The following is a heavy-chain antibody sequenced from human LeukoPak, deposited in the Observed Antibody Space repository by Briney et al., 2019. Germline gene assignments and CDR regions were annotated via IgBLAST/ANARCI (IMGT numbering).Heavy chain of an antibody. J-gene: IGHJ4*02. CDR2: ISGSGGST. Sequence: GGSLGLSCAASGFTFSSYAMSWVRQAPGKGLEWASAISGSGGSTYYADSVKGRFTISRDNSKNTLYLQMNSLRAENTAVYYCAKELGNYYGSGSYRPPIYWGQGTLVTVSS. V-gene: IGHV3-23*01. D-gene: IGHD3-10*01. CDR3: AKELGNYYGSGSYRPPIY. CDR1: GFTFSSYA.